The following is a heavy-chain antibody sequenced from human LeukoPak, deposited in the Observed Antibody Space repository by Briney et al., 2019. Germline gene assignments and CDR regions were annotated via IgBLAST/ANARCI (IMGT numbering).Heavy chain of an antibody. D-gene: IGHD3-22*01. J-gene: IGHJ4*02. CDR3: AKGRKRITMIVVVPFDY. CDR1: GFTFSSYA. Sequence: GGSLRLSCAASGFTFSSYAMSWVRQAPGEGLEWVSAISGSGGSTYYADSVKGRFTISRDNSKNTLYLQMNSLRAEDTAVYYCAKGRKRITMIVVVPFDYWGQGTLVTVSS. CDR2: ISGSGGST. V-gene: IGHV3-23*01.